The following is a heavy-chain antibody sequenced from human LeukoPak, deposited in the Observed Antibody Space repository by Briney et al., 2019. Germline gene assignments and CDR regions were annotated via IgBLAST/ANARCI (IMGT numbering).Heavy chain of an antibody. V-gene: IGHV3-30*04. J-gene: IGHJ4*02. CDR1: GFTFSGYA. D-gene: IGHD6-19*01. CDR2: ISYDGSNK. Sequence: GRSLRLSCAASGFTFSGYAMHWVRQAPGKGLEWVAVISYDGSNKYYADSVKGRFTISRDNSKNTLYLQMNSLRAEDTAVYYCARAVSSGWYDFDYWGQGTLVTVSS. CDR3: ARAVSSGWYDFDY.